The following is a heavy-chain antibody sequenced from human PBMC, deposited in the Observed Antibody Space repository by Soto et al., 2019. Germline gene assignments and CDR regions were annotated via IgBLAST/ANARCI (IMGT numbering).Heavy chain of an antibody. D-gene: IGHD6-13*01. V-gene: IGHV4-59*08. J-gene: IGHJ4*02. Sequence: LSLTCTVSGGSLSSYYWTWIRQPPGKGLEWLGNIFYSGSTKYNPSLKSRVTISVDMSKNQFSLKLSSVTAADTAVYYCARLGMAAAGTTNWGQGTLVTVSS. CDR1: GGSLSSYY. CDR2: IFYSGST. CDR3: ARLGMAAAGTTN.